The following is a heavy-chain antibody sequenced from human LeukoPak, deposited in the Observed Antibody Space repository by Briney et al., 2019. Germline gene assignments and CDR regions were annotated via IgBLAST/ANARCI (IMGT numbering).Heavy chain of an antibody. CDR2: INPDSGGT. Sequence: ASVKVSCKASGYTFTGYYMHWVRQAPGQGLEWMGWINPDSGGTNYAQNSQGRVTMTRDTSISTAYMELSRLRSDDTAVYYCISGSSGWYPQDANDYWGQGTLVTVSS. J-gene: IGHJ4*02. CDR1: GYTFTGYY. V-gene: IGHV1-2*02. D-gene: IGHD6-19*01. CDR3: ISGSSGWYPQDANDY.